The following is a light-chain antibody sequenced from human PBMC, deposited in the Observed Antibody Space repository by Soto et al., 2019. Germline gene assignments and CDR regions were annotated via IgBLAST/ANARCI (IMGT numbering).Light chain of an antibody. CDR3: CSYAGSYPVV. CDR1: SSDVGSYDY. CDR2: DVD. J-gene: IGLJ1*01. Sequence: QSALIQPPSVSGSPGQSVTISCTGTSSDVGSYDYVSWYQHHPGKAPKLMIYDVDKRPSGGPGRFSGSKSGNTASLTISGLQAEDEADYYCCSYAGSYPVVFGTGTKVTVL. V-gene: IGLV2-11*01.